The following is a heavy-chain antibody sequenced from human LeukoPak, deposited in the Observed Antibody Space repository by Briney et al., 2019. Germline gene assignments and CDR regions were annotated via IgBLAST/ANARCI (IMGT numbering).Heavy chain of an antibody. V-gene: IGHV3-30*04. D-gene: IGHD6-13*01. J-gene: IGHJ5*02. CDR1: GFTFSSYA. CDR2: ISDDGGNK. Sequence: HPGGSLRLSCAASGFTFSSYAIHWVRQAPGKGPDWVAVISDDGGNKYYADSVKGRFTISRDNSKNTLYLQMNSLRSEDTAVYYCAREKIAATGTGWFDPWGQGTLVTVSS. CDR3: AREKIAATGTGWFDP.